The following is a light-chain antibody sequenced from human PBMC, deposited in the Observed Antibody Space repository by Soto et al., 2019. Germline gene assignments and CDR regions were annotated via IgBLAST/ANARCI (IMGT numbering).Light chain of an antibody. CDR2: DDS. CDR3: HVWDGTGNQVV. J-gene: IGLJ2*01. Sequence: SSELTQPPSVSVAPGQTARIPCGGGNIGTKSVHWYQQKPGQAPVMVVYDDSDRPSGIPERFSGSNSGNTATLTISRVAAGDEADYYCHVWDGTGNQVVFGGGTKLTVL. CDR1: NIGTKS. V-gene: IGLV3-21*02.